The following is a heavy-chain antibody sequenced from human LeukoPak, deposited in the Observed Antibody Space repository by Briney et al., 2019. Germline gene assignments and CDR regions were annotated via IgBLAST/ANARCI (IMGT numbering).Heavy chain of an antibody. CDR2: ISAYNGNT. Sequence: ASVKVSCKVSGYTLTELSMHWVRQAPGQGLEWMGWISAYNGNTNYAQKLQGRVTMTTDTSTSTAYMELRSLRSDDTAVYYCARDPNGDYDYWGQGTLVTVSS. J-gene: IGHJ4*02. V-gene: IGHV1-18*01. CDR3: ARDPNGDYDY. CDR1: GYTLTELS. D-gene: IGHD4-17*01.